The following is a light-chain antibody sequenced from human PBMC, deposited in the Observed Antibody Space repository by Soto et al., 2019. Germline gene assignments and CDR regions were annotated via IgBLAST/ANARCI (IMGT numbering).Light chain of an antibody. CDR2: AAS. CDR3: QQSYSSPQT. V-gene: IGKV1-39*01. J-gene: IGKJ1*01. Sequence: DIQMTQSPSSLSASVGDRVTITCRASQSISSYLNWYQQKPGKAPKFLIYAASNLQSGVPSRFSGSGPGTDFTLTISSLQPEDFATYYCQQSYSSPQTFGQGTKVDIK. CDR1: QSISSY.